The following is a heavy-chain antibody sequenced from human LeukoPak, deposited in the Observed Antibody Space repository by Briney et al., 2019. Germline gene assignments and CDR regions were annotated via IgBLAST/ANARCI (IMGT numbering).Heavy chain of an antibody. CDR3: ARVDSYDILTGYYKGYFDY. D-gene: IGHD3-9*01. Sequence: ASVKVSCKASGYTFTSYGISWVRQAPGQGLEWMGWNSAYNGNTNYAQKLQGRVTMTTDTSTSTAYMELRSPRSDDTAVYYCARVDSYDILTGYYKGYFDYWGQGTLVTVSS. J-gene: IGHJ4*02. CDR2: NSAYNGNT. V-gene: IGHV1-18*01. CDR1: GYTFTSYG.